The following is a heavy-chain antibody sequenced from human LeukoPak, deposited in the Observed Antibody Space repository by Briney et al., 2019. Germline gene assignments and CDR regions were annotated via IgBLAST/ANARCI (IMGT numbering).Heavy chain of an antibody. CDR1: GFTFTSYW. V-gene: IGHV3-30*18. CDR2: ISYDGSNK. Sequence: PGGSLRLSCAAFGFTFTSYWMSWVRQAPGKGLEWVAVISYDGSNKYYADSVKGRFTISRDNSKNTLYLQMNSLRAEDTAVYYCAKDSSSSWYGLGQWLAEYYFDYWGQGTLVTVSS. J-gene: IGHJ4*02. D-gene: IGHD6-13*01. CDR3: AKDSSSSWYGLGQWLAEYYFDY.